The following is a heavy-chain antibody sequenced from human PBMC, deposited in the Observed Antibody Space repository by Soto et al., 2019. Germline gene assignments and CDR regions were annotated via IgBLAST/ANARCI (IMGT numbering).Heavy chain of an antibody. Sequence: ASVKVSCKASGYTCTSYGISWVRQAPGQGLEWMGWISAYNGNTNYAQKLQGRVTMTTDTSTSTAYMELRSLRSDDTAVYYCARGLIWFGELFLNAFDIWGQGTMVTV. J-gene: IGHJ3*02. CDR2: ISAYNGNT. D-gene: IGHD3-10*01. V-gene: IGHV1-18*04. CDR1: GYTCTSYG. CDR3: ARGLIWFGELFLNAFDI.